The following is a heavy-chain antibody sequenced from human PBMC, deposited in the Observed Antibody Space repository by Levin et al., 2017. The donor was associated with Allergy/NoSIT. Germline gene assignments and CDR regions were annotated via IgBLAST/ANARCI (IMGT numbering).Heavy chain of an antibody. J-gene: IGHJ6*02. Sequence: GGSLRLSCTASGFTFGDYAMSWFRQAPGKGLEWVGFIRSKAYGGTTEYAASVKGRFTISRDDSKSIAYLQMNSLKTEDTAVYYCSCSTFYGMDVWGQGTTVTVSS. CDR1: GFTFGDYA. CDR2: IRSKAYGGTT. D-gene: IGHD2-2*01. CDR3: SCSTFYGMDV. V-gene: IGHV3-49*03.